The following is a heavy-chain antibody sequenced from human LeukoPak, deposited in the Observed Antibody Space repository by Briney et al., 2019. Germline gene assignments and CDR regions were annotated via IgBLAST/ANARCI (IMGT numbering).Heavy chain of an antibody. CDR1: GFTFSSYA. D-gene: IGHD4-23*01. V-gene: IGHV3-23*01. Sequence: GGSLRLSCAASGFTFSSYAMSWVRQAPGKGLEWVSLISGSGGSTYYADSVKGRFTISRDNTKNTLYLQMNSLRAEDTAVYYCATGRGGGNSVYFDNWGQGTLVTVSS. CDR3: ATGRGGGNSVYFDN. J-gene: IGHJ4*02. CDR2: ISGSGGST.